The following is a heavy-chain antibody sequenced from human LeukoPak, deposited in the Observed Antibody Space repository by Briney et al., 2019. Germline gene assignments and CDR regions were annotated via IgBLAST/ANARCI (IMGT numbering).Heavy chain of an antibody. Sequence: GASVKVSCKASGYTFTIYYMHWVRQAPGQGPEWMGRLIPMFGIANYAQKFQGRVTITADKSTSTAYMEMSSLKSEDTAVYFCGRDRKFCRHEACYSSSDYWGQGTLVTVSS. J-gene: IGHJ4*02. CDR3: GRDRKFCRHEACYSSSDY. V-gene: IGHV1-69*04. CDR1: GYTFTIYY. CDR2: LIPMFGIA. D-gene: IGHD2-15*01.